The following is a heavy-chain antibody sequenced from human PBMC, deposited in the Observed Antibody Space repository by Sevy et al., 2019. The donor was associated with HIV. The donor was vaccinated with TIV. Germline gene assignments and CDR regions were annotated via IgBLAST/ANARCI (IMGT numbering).Heavy chain of an antibody. D-gene: IGHD2-21*02. Sequence: GGSLRLSCAASGFTFSSYGMHWVRQAPGKGLEWVAVIWYDGSNKYYADSVKGRFTISRDNSKNTLYLQMNSLRAEDTAVYYCARGAAALYVVTAISYYFGYWGQGTLVTVSS. J-gene: IGHJ4*02. CDR2: IWYDGSNK. CDR3: ARGAAALYVVTAISYYFGY. V-gene: IGHV3-33*01. CDR1: GFTFSSYG.